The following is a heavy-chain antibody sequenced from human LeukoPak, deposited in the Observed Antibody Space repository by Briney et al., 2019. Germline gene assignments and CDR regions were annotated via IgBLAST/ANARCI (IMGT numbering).Heavy chain of an antibody. V-gene: IGHV3-23*01. CDR3: VGCSGGTCTGNWLDP. J-gene: IGHJ5*02. CDR1: GFTFSTYS. D-gene: IGHD2-15*01. CDR2: ISGSAGDT. Sequence: GGSLRPSCAASGFTFSTYSMSWVRQAPGKGLEWVSGISGSAGDTFYADSVKGRFTISRDNSKNTLYLQMNSLRVEDTAVYHCVGCSGGTCTGNWLDPWGQGTLVTVSS.